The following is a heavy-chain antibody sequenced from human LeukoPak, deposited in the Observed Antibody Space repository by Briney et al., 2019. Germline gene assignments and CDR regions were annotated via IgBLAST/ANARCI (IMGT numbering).Heavy chain of an antibody. J-gene: IGHJ4*02. CDR2: IYYSGST. V-gene: IGHV4-30-4*01. CDR3: ARDLRVSSTWSLDS. D-gene: IGHD2-2*01. CDR1: GGSISSGDYY. Sequence: SETLSLTCTVSGGSISSGDYYWSWIRQPPGKGLEWIGYIYYSGSTYYNPSLKSRVTISVDTSKNQFSLKLSSVTAADTAVYYCARDLRVSSTWSLDSWGQGTLVTVSS.